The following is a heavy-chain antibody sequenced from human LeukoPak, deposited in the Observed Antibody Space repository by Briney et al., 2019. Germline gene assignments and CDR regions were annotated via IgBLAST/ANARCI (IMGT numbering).Heavy chain of an antibody. CDR1: GYTFTSYY. J-gene: IGHJ6*02. Sequence: ASVKVSCKASGYTFTSYYMHWVRQALGQGLEWMGIINPSGGSTSYAQKFQGRVTMTRDTSTSTVYVELSSLRSEDTAVYYCARNQYSDRWTGSPYYYYGMDVWGQGTTVTVSS. CDR3: ARNQYSDRWTGSPYYYYGMDV. V-gene: IGHV1-46*01. D-gene: IGHD2/OR15-2a*01. CDR2: INPSGGST.